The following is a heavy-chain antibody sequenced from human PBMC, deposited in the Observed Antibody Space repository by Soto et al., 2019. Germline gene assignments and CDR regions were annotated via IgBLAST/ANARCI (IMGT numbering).Heavy chain of an antibody. Sequence: LSXSCTFSGGSISSSRYYWGWIRQPPGRGLEWIGSIYYSGSTYYNPSLKSRVTISVDTSKNQFSLKLSSVTAADTAVYYCAILYATGGSRCFDYWGQGTLVTVSS. CDR1: GGSISSSRYY. CDR2: IYYSGST. J-gene: IGHJ4*02. CDR3: AILYATGGSRCFDY. V-gene: IGHV4-39*01. D-gene: IGHD6-19*01.